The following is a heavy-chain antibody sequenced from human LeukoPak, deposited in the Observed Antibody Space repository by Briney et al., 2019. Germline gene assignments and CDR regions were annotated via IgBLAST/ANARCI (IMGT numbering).Heavy chain of an antibody. CDR1: GFTFSKYW. J-gene: IGHJ3*02. Sequence: GGSLRLSCAASGFTFSKYWLHWLRQAPGKGLVWVSRINPDDKSASYADSVKGRFTIARDDARKTLYLQMNSLRVEDTAVYYCLTIVETTFDAFDIWGQGTMVTVSS. V-gene: IGHV3-74*01. CDR3: LTIVETTFDAFDI. CDR2: INPDDKSA. D-gene: IGHD2/OR15-2a*01.